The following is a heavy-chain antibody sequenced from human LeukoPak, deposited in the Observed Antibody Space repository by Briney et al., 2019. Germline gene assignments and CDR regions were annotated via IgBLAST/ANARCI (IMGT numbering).Heavy chain of an antibody. D-gene: IGHD6-19*01. Sequence: PGGSLRLSCAASGFTLSSYWMHWVRQTPGKGLVWVSRINSDGTSTSYADSVKGRFTISRDNAKNTLYLQMNSLRAEDTAVYYCARAYDISVPGTGGTWGLGTLVTVSS. CDR3: ARAYDISVPGTGGT. CDR1: GFTLSSYW. J-gene: IGHJ5*02. CDR2: INSDGTST. V-gene: IGHV3-74*01.